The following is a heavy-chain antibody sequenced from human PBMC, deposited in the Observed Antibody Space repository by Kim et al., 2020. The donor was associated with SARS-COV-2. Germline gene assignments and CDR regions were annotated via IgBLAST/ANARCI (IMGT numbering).Heavy chain of an antibody. CDR2: SKSNIDGGTT. Sequence: GGSLRLSCAASTFTFSNAWMTWVRQAPGKGLEWVGFSKSNIDGGTTDYAAPVKGRFTISRDDSTNTLYLQMDSLKTEDTGVYYCTTMLRGNPIEYWGQGALVTVSS. J-gene: IGHJ4*02. D-gene: IGHD3-10*01. CDR3: TTMLRGNPIEY. CDR1: TFTFSNAW. V-gene: IGHV3-15*01.